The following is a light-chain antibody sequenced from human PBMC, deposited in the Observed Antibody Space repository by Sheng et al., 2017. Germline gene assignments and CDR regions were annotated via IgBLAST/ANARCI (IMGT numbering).Light chain of an antibody. CDR3: QQRSNWPPT. V-gene: IGKV3-11*01. J-gene: IGKJ3*01. Sequence: EIVLTQSPGTLSLSPGERATLSCWASQRVGSNYLAWYQQKPGQAPRLLIYDASKRATGIPARFSGSGSGTDFTLTISSLESEDFAVYYCQQRSNWPPTFGPGTKVDIK. CDR1: QRVGSNY. CDR2: DAS.